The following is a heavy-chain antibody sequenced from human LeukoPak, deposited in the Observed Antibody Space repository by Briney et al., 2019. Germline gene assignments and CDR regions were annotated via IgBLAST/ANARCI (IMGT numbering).Heavy chain of an antibody. V-gene: IGHV3-9*01. Sequence: GGSLRLSCAASGFTFDDYATHWVRQAPGKGLEWVSGISWNSGSIGYADSVKGRFTISRDNAKNSLYLQMNSLRAEDTALYYCAKVGSYDSSGYPLTGWGQGTLVTVSS. J-gene: IGHJ4*02. CDR1: GFTFDDYA. D-gene: IGHD3-22*01. CDR2: ISWNSGSI. CDR3: AKVGSYDSSGYPLTG.